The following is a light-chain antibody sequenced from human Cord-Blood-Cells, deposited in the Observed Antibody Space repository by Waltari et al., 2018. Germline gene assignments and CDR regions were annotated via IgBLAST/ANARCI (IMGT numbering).Light chain of an antibody. CDR2: DAS. CDR3: QQRSNWPLT. V-gene: IGKV3-11*01. J-gene: IGKJ4*01. Sequence: EIVLTQSPATLSLSPGERATLSCRASQSVSSYFAWYQQKPGQAPRLLIYDASNRATGIPARFSGSGSGTDFTLTINSLEPEDFAVYYCQQRSNWPLTFGGGTKVEIK. CDR1: QSVSSY.